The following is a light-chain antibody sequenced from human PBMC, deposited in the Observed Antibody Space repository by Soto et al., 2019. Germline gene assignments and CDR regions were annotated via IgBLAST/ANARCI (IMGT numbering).Light chain of an antibody. J-gene: IGKJ1*01. CDR2: WAS. CDR1: QSVLYSSNNKNY. CDR3: QQYYGTPPT. Sequence: DIVMTQSPDSLSVSLGERATINCKSSQSVLYSSNNKNYLAWYQQKPGQPPKLLIYWASTREFGVPDRFSGSRSGADFTLTISSLQAEDVAVYYCQQYYGTPPTFGPGTKVEIK. V-gene: IGKV4-1*01.